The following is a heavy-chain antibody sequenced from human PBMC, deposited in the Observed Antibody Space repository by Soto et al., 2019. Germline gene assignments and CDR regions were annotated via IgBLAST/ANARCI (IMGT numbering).Heavy chain of an antibody. Sequence: GESLKISCKGSGYSFTSYWIGWVRQMPGKGLEWMGIIYPGDSDTRYSPSFQGQVTTSADKSISTAYLQWSSLKASDTAMYYCASSTYSSSSNFYYGMDVWGQGTTVTVSS. D-gene: IGHD6-6*01. CDR3: ASSTYSSSSNFYYGMDV. J-gene: IGHJ6*02. CDR1: GYSFTSYW. CDR2: IYPGDSDT. V-gene: IGHV5-51*01.